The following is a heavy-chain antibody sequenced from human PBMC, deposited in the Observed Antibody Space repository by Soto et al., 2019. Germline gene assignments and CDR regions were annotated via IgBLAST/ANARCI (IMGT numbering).Heavy chain of an antibody. CDR2: ISQSGTT. CDR1: GASISSDNR. V-gene: IGHV4-4*02. J-gene: IGHJ6*02. D-gene: IGHD2-15*01. CDR3: AKKVPAALRLYYFFGLDV. Sequence: QVQLQESGPGLVKPSGTLSLTCAVSGASISSDNRWTWVRQPPEEGLEWIGEISQSGTTKYNPSLASRVTISVDQSKNQFSLRLTSMTAADTAVYYCAKKVPAALRLYYFFGLDVWGQGTTVTVSS.